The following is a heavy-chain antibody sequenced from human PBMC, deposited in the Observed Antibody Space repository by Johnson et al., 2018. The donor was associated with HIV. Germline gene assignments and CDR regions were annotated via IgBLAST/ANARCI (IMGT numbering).Heavy chain of an antibody. CDR3: ARVFYRYSSASTAAFDI. CDR2: ISSSGSII. D-gene: IGHD6-6*01. V-gene: IGHV3-11*04. Sequence: QVQLVESGGGVVKPGGSLRLSCAASGFTFSDYYMSWIRQAPGKGLEWVSYISSSGSIIYSADSMQGRFTNSRENAKNSLYLQMNSLRAEDKALYYCARVFYRYSSASTAAFDIWGQGTMVTVSS. J-gene: IGHJ3*02. CDR1: GFTFSDYY.